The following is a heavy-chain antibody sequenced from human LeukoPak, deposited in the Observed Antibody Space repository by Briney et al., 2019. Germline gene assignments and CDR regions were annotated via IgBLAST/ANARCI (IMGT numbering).Heavy chain of an antibody. Sequence: SETLSLTCTVSGGSISSGSYYWSWIRQPAGKGLEWIGRIYTSGSTNYNPSLKSRVTISVDTSKNQFSLKLSSVTAADTAVYYCARENSGPYYYDSSGYLAWGQGTLVTVSS. J-gene: IGHJ5*02. CDR1: GGSISSGSYY. CDR2: IYTSGST. CDR3: ARENSGPYYYDSSGYLA. D-gene: IGHD3-22*01. V-gene: IGHV4-61*02.